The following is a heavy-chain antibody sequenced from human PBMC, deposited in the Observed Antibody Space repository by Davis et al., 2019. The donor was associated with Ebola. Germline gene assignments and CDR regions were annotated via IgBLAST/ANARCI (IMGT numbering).Heavy chain of an antibody. CDR1: GYTFTGYY. J-gene: IGHJ6*02. Sequence: ASVKVSCKASGYTFTGYYMHWVRQAPGQGLEWMGWINPNSGGTNYAQKFQGRVTMTRDTSISTAYMELSRLRSDDTAVYYCARDGIYCSSTSCYTEGMDVWGQGTTVTVSS. V-gene: IGHV1-2*02. CDR2: INPNSGGT. CDR3: ARDGIYCSSTSCYTEGMDV. D-gene: IGHD2-2*02.